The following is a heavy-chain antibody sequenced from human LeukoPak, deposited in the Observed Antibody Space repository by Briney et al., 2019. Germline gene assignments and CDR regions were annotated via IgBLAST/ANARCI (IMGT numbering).Heavy chain of an antibody. CDR1: GYTFTSYG. D-gene: IGHD6-13*01. Sequence: GASVKVSCKASGYTFTSYGICWVRQAPGQGLEWMGRIFPILGIANYAQKFQGRVTITADKSTSTAYMELSSLRSEDTAVYYCASLGDYSSSWYAYYFDYWGQGTLVTVSS. CDR3: ASLGDYSSSWYAYYFDY. J-gene: IGHJ4*02. CDR2: IFPILGIA. V-gene: IGHV1-69*04.